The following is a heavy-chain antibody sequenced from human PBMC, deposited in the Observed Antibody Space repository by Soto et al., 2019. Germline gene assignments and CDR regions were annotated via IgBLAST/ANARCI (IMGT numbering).Heavy chain of an antibody. CDR1: GGSISSYH. CDR2: IYYSGST. Sequence: PSETLSLTCTVSGGSISSYHWSWIRQPPGKGLEWIGYIYYSGSTNYNPSLKSRVTISVDTSKNQFSLKLSSVTAADTAVYYCARGRGISGWYSYYYGIDVWGQGTTVTVSS. J-gene: IGHJ6*02. V-gene: IGHV4-59*01. D-gene: IGHD6-19*01. CDR3: ARGRGISGWYSYYYGIDV.